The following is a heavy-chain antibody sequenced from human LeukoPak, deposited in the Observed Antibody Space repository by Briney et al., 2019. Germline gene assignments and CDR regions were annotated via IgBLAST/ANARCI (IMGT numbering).Heavy chain of an antibody. J-gene: IGHJ5*02. CDR2: INHSGST. CDR3: ARVLGYDSSGYYHDVWFDP. Sequence: SETLSLTCAVYGGSFSGYYWSWIRQPPGKGLEWIGEINHSGSTNYNPSLKSRVTMSVDTSKNQFSLKLSSVTAADTAVYYCARVLGYDSSGYYHDVWFDPWGQGTLVTVSS. CDR1: GGSFSGYY. V-gene: IGHV4-34*01. D-gene: IGHD3-22*01.